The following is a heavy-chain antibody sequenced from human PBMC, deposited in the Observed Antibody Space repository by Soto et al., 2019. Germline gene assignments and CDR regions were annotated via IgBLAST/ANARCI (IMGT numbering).Heavy chain of an antibody. V-gene: IGHV3-66*01. J-gene: IGHJ4*02. CDR2: ISSGGNT. D-gene: IGHD3-3*01. CDR3: ARDTLGGAYDFCH. CDR1: GLTVSNVY. Sequence: EVQLVESGGGLVQPGGSLRLSCAASGLTVSNVYMTWVRQAPGKGLEWVSVISSGGNTYYADSVKGRFTISRDNSKNTLYLEMNSLIAGDTAVYYCARDTLGGAYDFCHGGQGTLVTVSS.